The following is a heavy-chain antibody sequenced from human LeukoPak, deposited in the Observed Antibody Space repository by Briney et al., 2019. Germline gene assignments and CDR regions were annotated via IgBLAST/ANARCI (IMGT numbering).Heavy chain of an antibody. D-gene: IGHD3-9*01. CDR2: IRGGGGST. CDR1: GFTFSSYA. V-gene: IGHV3-23*01. Sequence: GGSLRLSCAASGFTFSSYAMSWVRQAPGKGLESVSAIRGGGGSTYYAYSVKGRFTISRDNAKNTLYLQMNSLRAEDTAVYDCANHVLRYFDWSPNWFDHWGQGTLVTVSS. J-gene: IGHJ5*02. CDR3: ANHVLRYFDWSPNWFDH.